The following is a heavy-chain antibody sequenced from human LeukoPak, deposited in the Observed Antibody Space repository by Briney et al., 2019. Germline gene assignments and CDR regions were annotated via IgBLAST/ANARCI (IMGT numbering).Heavy chain of an antibody. D-gene: IGHD1-1*01. CDR2: IYYSGST. V-gene: IGHV4-59*01. CDR3: ASHPPGT. Sequence: SETLSLTCTVSGGSISSYYWSWIRQPPGKGLEWIGYIYYSGSTDYNPSLKSRVTISVDTSKNQFSLKLSSVTAADTVVYYCASHPPGTWGQGTLVTVSS. J-gene: IGHJ4*02. CDR1: GGSISSYY.